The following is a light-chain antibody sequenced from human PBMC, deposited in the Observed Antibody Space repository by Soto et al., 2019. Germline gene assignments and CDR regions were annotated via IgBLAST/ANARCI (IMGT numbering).Light chain of an antibody. CDR2: EVN. V-gene: IGLV2-14*01. J-gene: IGLJ2*01. Sequence: QSALTQPASVSASLGQSITISCTGTSSDVGGYKFVSWYQHHPGKAPKLMIYEVNNRPSGVSNRFSGSKSGNTASLTISGLQPEDEADYYCLSYTSANTRVFGGGTKFTVL. CDR1: SSDVGGYKF. CDR3: LSYTSANTRV.